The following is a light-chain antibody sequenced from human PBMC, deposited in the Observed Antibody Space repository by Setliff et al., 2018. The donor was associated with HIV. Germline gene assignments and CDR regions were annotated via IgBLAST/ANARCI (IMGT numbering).Light chain of an antibody. CDR2: GNS. Sequence: KSVTISCTGNSSNIGGGYDVHWYQQFPRTAPKLIIFGNSNRPSGVPDRFSGSKSGTSASLAITGLQAEDEADYYCQSYDSRLRGIFGGGTKVTVL. V-gene: IGLV1-40*01. CDR1: SSNIGGGYD. CDR3: QSYDSRLRGI. J-gene: IGLJ2*01.